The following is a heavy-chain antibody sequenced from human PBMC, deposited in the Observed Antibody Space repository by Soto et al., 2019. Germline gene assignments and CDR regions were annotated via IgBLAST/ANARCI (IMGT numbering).Heavy chain of an antibody. Sequence: EVQLLESGGGLVQPGGSLRLSCAASGFTFSSYAMSWVCQAPGKGLEWVSAISGSGGSTYYADSVKGRFTISRDNSKNTLYLQMNSLRAEDTAVYYCAKAGWAVKDYFDYWGQGTLVTVSS. D-gene: IGHD2-15*01. CDR2: ISGSGGST. CDR3: AKAGWAVKDYFDY. CDR1: GFTFSSYA. J-gene: IGHJ4*02. V-gene: IGHV3-23*01.